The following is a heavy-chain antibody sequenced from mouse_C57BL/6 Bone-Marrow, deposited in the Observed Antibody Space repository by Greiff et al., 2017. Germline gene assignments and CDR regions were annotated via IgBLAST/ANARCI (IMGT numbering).Heavy chain of an antibody. CDR3: ARPDYSNKWYVVV. CDR2: IYPVSGST. V-gene: IGHV1-55*01. CDR1: GYTFTSYW. Sequence: QVQLQQPGAELVKPGASVKLSCKASGYTFTSYWLTWVKQRPGQGLEWIGDIYPVSGSTNYNEKFKSKATLTVDTSSSTAYMQLSSLTSEYSAVYNCARPDYSNKWYVVVWGTGTTVTVSS. J-gene: IGHJ1*03. D-gene: IGHD2-5*01.